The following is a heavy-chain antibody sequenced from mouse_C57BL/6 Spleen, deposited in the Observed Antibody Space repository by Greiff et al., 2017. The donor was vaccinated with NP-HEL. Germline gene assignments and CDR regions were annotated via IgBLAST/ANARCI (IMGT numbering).Heavy chain of an antibody. J-gene: IGHJ3*01. CDR2: IDPSDSYT. D-gene: IGHD1-1*01. CDR3: ARSYYYGSIPYAY. V-gene: IGHV1-69*01. CDR1: GYTFTSYW. Sequence: QVQLQQSGAELVMPGASVKLSCKASGYTFTSYWMHWVKQRPGQGLEWIGEIDPSDSYTNYNQKFKGKSTLTVDKSSSTAYMQLSSLTSEDSAVYYCARSYYYGSIPYAYWGQGTLVTVSA.